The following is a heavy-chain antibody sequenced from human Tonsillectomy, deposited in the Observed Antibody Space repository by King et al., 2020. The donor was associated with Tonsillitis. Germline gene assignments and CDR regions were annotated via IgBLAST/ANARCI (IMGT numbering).Heavy chain of an antibody. D-gene: IGHD2-21*01. Sequence: VQLVQSGAEVKKPGASVRVSCKASGYTFASYDINWVRQATGQGLEWMGWMNPNSGNTGYAQKFQGRVTMTRNTSITTAYMELSSLRSEDTAVYYCAGGGPDNSLLSSWFDPWGQGTLVTVSS. CDR1: GYTFASYD. CDR2: MNPNSGNT. J-gene: IGHJ5*02. V-gene: IGHV1-8*01. CDR3: AGGGPDNSLLSSWFDP.